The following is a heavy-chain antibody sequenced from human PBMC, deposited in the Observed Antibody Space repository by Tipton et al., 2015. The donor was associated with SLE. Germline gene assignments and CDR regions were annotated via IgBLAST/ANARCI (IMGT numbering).Heavy chain of an antibody. CDR2: VHYSGRD. J-gene: IGHJ5*02. V-gene: IGHV4-4*02. Sequence: TLSLTCAVSGASISSTNWWSWVRQPPGKGLEWIGGVHYSGRDWCNPSLKSRVTISIDTSKNQFSMKLSSVTVADTAVYYCARLVDILSGSWFDPWGQGTLVTVSS. CDR3: ARLVDILSGSWFDP. D-gene: IGHD3-9*01. CDR1: GASISSTNW.